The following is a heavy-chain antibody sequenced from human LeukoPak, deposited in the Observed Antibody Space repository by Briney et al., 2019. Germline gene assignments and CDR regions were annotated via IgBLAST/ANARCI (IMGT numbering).Heavy chain of an antibody. V-gene: IGHV5-51*01. CDR2: IYPGDSNT. D-gene: IGHD2/OR15-2a*01. CDR1: GYSFASYW. CDR3: ARQEGRLYYFDV. J-gene: IGHJ1*01. Sequence: GESLKISCKGSGYSFASYWIGWVRQMPGKGLEWMGIIYPGDSNTRYSPSFQGQVTISADKSISTAYLHWSSLEASDTAMYYCARQEGRLYYFDVWGQGTLVTVSS.